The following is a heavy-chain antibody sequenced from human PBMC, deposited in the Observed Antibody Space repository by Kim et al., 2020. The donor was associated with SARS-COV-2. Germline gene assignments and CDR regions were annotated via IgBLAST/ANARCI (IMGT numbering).Heavy chain of an antibody. D-gene: IGHD3-22*01. CDR3: ARDVGPKYYYDSSGYAGSFDI. V-gene: IGHV4-31*03. J-gene: IGHJ3*02. CDR1: GGSISSGGYY. Sequence: SETLSLTCTVSGGSISSGGYYWSWIRQHPGKGLEWIGYIYYSGSTYYNPSLKRRLNISVDTAKNQFSLTQSAVTAADTAVYYCARDVGPKYYYDSSGYAGSFDIWGQGTLVTVSS. CDR2: IYYSGST.